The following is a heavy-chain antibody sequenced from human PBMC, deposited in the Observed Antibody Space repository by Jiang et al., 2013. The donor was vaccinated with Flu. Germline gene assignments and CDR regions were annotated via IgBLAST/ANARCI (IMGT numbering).Heavy chain of an antibody. CDR2: IYSSGST. D-gene: IGHD3-16*01. J-gene: IGHJ4*02. CDR3: ARSRFWGIITPYYFDY. CDR1: GFTVSSNY. Sequence: QLLESGGGLVQPGGSLRLSCAASGFTVSSNYMSWVRQPPGKGLEWVSVIYSSGSTYYADSVKGRFTISRDNSKNTLYLQMNSLRAEDTAVYYCARSRFWGIITPYYFDYWGQGTLVTVSS. V-gene: IGHV3-66*01.